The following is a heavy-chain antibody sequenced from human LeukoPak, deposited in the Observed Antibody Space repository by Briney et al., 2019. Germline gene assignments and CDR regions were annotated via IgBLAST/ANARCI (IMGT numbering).Heavy chain of an antibody. D-gene: IGHD4-23*01. CDR3: AKDFRGGNSFK. CDR2: ISSSGSTI. CDR1: GFTFSSYW. V-gene: IGHV3-48*01. Sequence: PGGSLRLSCAASGFTFSSYWMSWVRQAPGKGLEWVSYISSSGSTIYYADSVKGRFTISRDNSKSTLYLQMNSLRAEDTAVYYCAKDFRGGNSFKWGQGTLVTVSS. J-gene: IGHJ4*02.